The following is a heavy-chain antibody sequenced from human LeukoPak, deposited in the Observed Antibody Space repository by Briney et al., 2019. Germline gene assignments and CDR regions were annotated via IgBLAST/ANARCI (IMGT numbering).Heavy chain of an antibody. CDR2: IYSGGYT. CDR1: EFTVSSNY. J-gene: IGHJ4*02. Sequence: GSLRLSCAASEFTVSSNYMSWVRQASGKGLEWVSVIYSGGYTYYADSVKGRFTISRDNSKNTLYLQMNSLRAEDTAVYYCARVTGDRVFDYWGQGTLVTVSS. CDR3: ARVTGDRVFDY. D-gene: IGHD7-27*01. V-gene: IGHV3-53*01.